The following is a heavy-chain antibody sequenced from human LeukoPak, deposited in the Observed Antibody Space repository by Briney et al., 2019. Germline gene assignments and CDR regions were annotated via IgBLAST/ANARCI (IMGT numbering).Heavy chain of an antibody. J-gene: IGHJ5*02. CDR2: INPNRCGT. CDR1: GYTFTGYY. Sequence: ASVKVSCKASGYTFTGYYMHWVRQAPGQGLEWMGWINPNRCGTSYVQRFHGRVTMTRQTSISTGYMEVSRQTEDDTPVYYFARDSSVCSGGSCYGWFDPWGQGTLVTVSS. CDR3: ARDSSVCSGGSCYGWFDP. V-gene: IGHV1-2*02. D-gene: IGHD2-15*01.